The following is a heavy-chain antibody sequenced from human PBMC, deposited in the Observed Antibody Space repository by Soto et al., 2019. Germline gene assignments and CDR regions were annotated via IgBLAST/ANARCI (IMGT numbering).Heavy chain of an antibody. Sequence: GASVKVSCKASGYTFTSYAMHWVRQAPGQRLEWMGWINAGNGNTKYSQKFQGRVTITRDTSASTAYMELSSLRSEDTAVYYCARVIAAAADFDYWGQGTLVTVSS. D-gene: IGHD6-13*01. CDR2: INAGNGNT. CDR1: GYTFTSYA. V-gene: IGHV1-3*01. CDR3: ARVIAAAADFDY. J-gene: IGHJ4*02.